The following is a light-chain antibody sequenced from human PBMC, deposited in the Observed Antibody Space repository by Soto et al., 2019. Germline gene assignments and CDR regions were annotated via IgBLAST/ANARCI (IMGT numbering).Light chain of an antibody. Sequence: DMQLTQSRTSLFSFVGDRVTFACLANQDIGNYLNWYQQKPGKAPRLLIYDASNLQSGVPSRFSGSGSGTDFTPTISRLQPEHFATHYCQQLNSYPPPFGQGTRLEIK. V-gene: IGKV1-9*01. J-gene: IGKJ5*01. CDR2: DAS. CDR3: QQLNSYPPP. CDR1: QDIGNY.